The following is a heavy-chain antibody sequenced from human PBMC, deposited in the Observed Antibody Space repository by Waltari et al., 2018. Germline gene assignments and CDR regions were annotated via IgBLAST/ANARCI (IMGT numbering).Heavy chain of an antibody. CDR2: IYYSGST. CDR3: ARVKSATQGFDY. J-gene: IGHJ4*02. Sequence: QVQLQESGPGLVKPSETLSLTCTVSGGSISSYYWSWIRQPPGKGLEWIGYIYYSGSTNYNPSLKSRVTISVDTSKNQFSLKLSSVTAADTAVYYCARVKSATQGFDYWGQGTLVTVSS. V-gene: IGHV4-59*01. D-gene: IGHD2-15*01. CDR1: GGSISSYY.